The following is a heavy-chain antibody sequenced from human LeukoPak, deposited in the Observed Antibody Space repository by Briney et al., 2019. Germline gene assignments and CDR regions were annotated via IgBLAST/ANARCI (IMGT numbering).Heavy chain of an antibody. D-gene: IGHD3-9*01. CDR2: ISGSGGST. V-gene: IGHV3-23*01. J-gene: IGHJ4*02. CDR3: AKDRYFDKD. Sequence: GGSLRLSCAASGFTVSSNYMSWVRQAPGKGLEWVSAISGSGGSTYYADSVKGRFTISRDNSKNTLYLQMNSLRAEDTAVYYCAKDRYFDKDWGQGTLVTVSS. CDR1: GFTVSSNY.